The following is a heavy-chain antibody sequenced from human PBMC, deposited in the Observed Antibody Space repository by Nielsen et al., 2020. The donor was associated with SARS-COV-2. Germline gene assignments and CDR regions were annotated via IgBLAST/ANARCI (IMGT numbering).Heavy chain of an antibody. CDR3: ANGLGYCSGGSCYPHLRY. J-gene: IGHJ4*02. V-gene: IGHV3-30*18. CDR1: GFTFSSYG. Sequence: GESLKISCAASGFTFSSYGMHWVRQAPGKGLEWVAVISYDGSNKYYADSVKGRFTISRDNSKNTLYLQMNSLRAEDTAVYYCANGLGYCSGGSCYPHLRYWGQGTLVTVSS. CDR2: ISYDGSNK. D-gene: IGHD2-15*01.